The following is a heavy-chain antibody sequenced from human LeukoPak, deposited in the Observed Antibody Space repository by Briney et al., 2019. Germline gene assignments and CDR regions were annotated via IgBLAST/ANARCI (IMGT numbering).Heavy chain of an antibody. Sequence: PGGSLRLSCAASGFTFDDYAMHWVRQAPGKGLEWVSGISWNSGSIGYADSVKGRFTISRDNSKNSLYLQMNSLRAEDTALYYCANTQVEFITTTAFDIWGQGTMVTVSS. CDR1: GFTFDDYA. J-gene: IGHJ3*02. CDR3: ANTQVEFITTTAFDI. D-gene: IGHD3-3*01. V-gene: IGHV3-9*01. CDR2: ISWNSGSI.